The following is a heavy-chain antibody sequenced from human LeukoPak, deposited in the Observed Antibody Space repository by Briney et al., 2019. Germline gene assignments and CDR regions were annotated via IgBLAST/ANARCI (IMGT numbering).Heavy chain of an antibody. Sequence: ASVRVSCKPSGYTFTSYAMHWVRQAPGQRLEWMGWINAGNGNTKYSQKFQGRVTITRDTSASTAYMELSSLRSEDTAVYYCARDGGYCSSTSCYSFDYWGQGTLVTVSS. V-gene: IGHV1-3*01. CDR3: ARDGGYCSSTSCYSFDY. J-gene: IGHJ4*02. D-gene: IGHD2-2*01. CDR1: GYTFTSYA. CDR2: INAGNGNT.